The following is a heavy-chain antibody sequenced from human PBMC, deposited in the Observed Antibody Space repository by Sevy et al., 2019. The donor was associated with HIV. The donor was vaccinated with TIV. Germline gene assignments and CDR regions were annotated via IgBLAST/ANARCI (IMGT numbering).Heavy chain of an antibody. D-gene: IGHD3-10*01. CDR3: ARVRGVRGVISYYYGMDV. CDR2: ISSSSSYI. J-gene: IGHJ6*02. Sequence: GGSLRLSCAASGFTFSSYSMNWVRQAPGKGLEWVSSISSSSSYIYYADSGKGRFTISRDNAKNSLYLQMNSLRAEDTAVYYCARVRGVRGVISYYYGMDVWGQGTTVTVSS. CDR1: GFTFSSYS. V-gene: IGHV3-21*01.